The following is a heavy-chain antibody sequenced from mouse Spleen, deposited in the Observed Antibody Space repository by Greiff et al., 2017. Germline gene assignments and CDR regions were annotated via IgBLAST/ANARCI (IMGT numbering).Heavy chain of an antibody. Sequence: EVQLVESGGGLVKLGGSLKLSCAASGFTFSSYAMSWVRQTPEKRLEWVATISSGGGNTYYPDSVKGRFTISRDNAKNTLYLQMSSLKSEDTAMYYCARPAFTTATWFAYWGQGTLVTVSA. CDR1: GFTFSSYA. CDR2: ISSGGGNT. D-gene: IGHD1-2*01. CDR3: ARPAFTTATWFAY. V-gene: IGHV5-9-3*01. J-gene: IGHJ3*01.